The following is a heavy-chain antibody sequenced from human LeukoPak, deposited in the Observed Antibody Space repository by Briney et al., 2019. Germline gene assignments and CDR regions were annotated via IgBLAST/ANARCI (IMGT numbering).Heavy chain of an antibody. Sequence: PGGSLRLSCAASGFTFSSYGMHWVRQAPGKGLEWVAVIWYDGSNKYYADSVKGRFTIPRDNSKNTLYLQMNSLRAEDTAVYYCARERQWLVPYFDYWGQGTLVTVSS. CDR1: GFTFSSYG. V-gene: IGHV3-33*01. J-gene: IGHJ4*02. CDR2: IWYDGSNK. D-gene: IGHD6-19*01. CDR3: ARERQWLVPYFDY.